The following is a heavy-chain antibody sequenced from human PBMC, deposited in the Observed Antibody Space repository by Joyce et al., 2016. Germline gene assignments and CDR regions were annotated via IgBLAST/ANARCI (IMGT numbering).Heavy chain of an antibody. CDR1: GFTFSSYD. D-gene: IGHD6-19*01. Sequence: EVQLVESGGGLVQPGGSLSLSCAASGFTFSSYDMHWVRQATGKGLEWVSAIGTAGDTYYPGSVKGRFTISRENAKNSLYLQMNSLRAGDTAVYYCARWEYSSGGLAYWGQGTLVTVSS. CDR3: ARWEYSSGGLAY. CDR2: IGTAGDT. J-gene: IGHJ4*02. V-gene: IGHV3-13*01.